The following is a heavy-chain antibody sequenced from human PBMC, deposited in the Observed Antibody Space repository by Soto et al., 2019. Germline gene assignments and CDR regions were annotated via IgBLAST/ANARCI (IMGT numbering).Heavy chain of an antibody. J-gene: IGHJ6*02. CDR1: GGTFSSYT. Sequence: ASVKVSCKASGGTFSSYTISWVRQAPGQGLEWMGRIIPILGIANYAQKFQGRVTITADKSTSTAYMELSSLRSEDTAVYYCARSVVVPAAINYYYYGMDVWGQGTTVTVYS. CDR3: ARSVVVPAAINYYYYGMDV. V-gene: IGHV1-69*02. D-gene: IGHD2-2*01. CDR2: IIPILGIA.